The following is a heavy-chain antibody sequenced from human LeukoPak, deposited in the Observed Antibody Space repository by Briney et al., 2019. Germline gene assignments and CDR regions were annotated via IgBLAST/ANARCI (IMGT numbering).Heavy chain of an antibody. Sequence: GGPLRLSCAASDFAFKKYWMHWLRQPPGRGRVWVSRINSDGNITTYADTVKGRFTISRANAKNTLFLQMNSVRVEDTAVYYCTRAIQGIADYWGQGTLVTVSS. D-gene: IGHD6-13*01. V-gene: IGHV3-74*01. CDR1: DFAFKKYW. CDR2: INSDGNIT. J-gene: IGHJ4*02. CDR3: TRAIQGIADY.